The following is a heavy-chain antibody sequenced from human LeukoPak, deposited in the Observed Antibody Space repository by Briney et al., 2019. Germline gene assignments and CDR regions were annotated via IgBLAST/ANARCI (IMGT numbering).Heavy chain of an antibody. V-gene: IGHV4-59*08. CDR3: ARLPGDIDGD. Sequence: SETLSLTCTVSGGSMSSYYWTWIRQPPGKELEWIGYIYYTGNTNYNPSLKSRVTISADTSKNQFSLKLSSVTAADTAVYYCARLPGDIDGDWGQGTLVTVSS. J-gene: IGHJ4*02. CDR2: IYYTGNT. D-gene: IGHD3-10*01. CDR1: GGSMSSYY.